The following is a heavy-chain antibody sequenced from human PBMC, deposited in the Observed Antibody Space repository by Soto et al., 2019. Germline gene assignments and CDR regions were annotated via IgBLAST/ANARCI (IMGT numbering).Heavy chain of an antibody. CDR2: TSFDGGDK. D-gene: IGHD3-3*02. Sequence: QGQLVESGGGVIQPGGSLRLSCAASGFTFSRYAMHWVRQAPGKGLEWVALTSFDGGDKFYSESVKGQFPNSRDNCENTLYLQINSLRGDDTNGYYCARKSSNRSWHHFYYSYGMAVWGPGTTVTVSS. CDR1: GFTFSRYA. J-gene: IGHJ6*02. CDR3: ARKSSNRSWHHFYYSYGMAV. V-gene: IGHV3-30-3*01.